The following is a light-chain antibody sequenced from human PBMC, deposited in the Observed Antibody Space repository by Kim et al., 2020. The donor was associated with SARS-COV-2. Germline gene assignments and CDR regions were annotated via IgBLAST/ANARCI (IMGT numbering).Light chain of an antibody. J-gene: IGKJ2*01. Sequence: EIVLTQSPGTLSLSPGERATLSCRASQTIYSNYLAWYQQKPGQTPRLLIYAASSGAAGIPDRFSGSGSGTDFTLTISRLEPEDFAVYYCQQYVSSPYTFDQGTKLEI. V-gene: IGKV3-20*01. CDR2: AAS. CDR3: QQYVSSPYT. CDR1: QTIYSNY.